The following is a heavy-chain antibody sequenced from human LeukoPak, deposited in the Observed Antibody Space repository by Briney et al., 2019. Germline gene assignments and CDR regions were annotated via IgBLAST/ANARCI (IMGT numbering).Heavy chain of an antibody. J-gene: IGHJ5*02. V-gene: IGHV4-4*09. CDR1: GGSISSYH. CDR3: ARHSENLLNWFDP. Sequence: PSETLSLTCTVSGGSISSYHWSWIRQPPGKGLEWIGYIYTSGSTNYNPSLKSRVTISVDTSKNQFSLKLSSVTAADTAVYYCARHSENLLNWFDPWGQGTLVTVSS. D-gene: IGHD2-21*01. CDR2: IYTSGST.